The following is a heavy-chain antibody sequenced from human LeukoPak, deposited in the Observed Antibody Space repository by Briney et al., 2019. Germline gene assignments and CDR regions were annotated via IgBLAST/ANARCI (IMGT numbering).Heavy chain of an antibody. Sequence: GGSLRLSCAASGFTVSSNYMSWVRQAPGKGLDWVSMIYSGGSTNYADSVKGRFTISRDSSKNTLYLQMNSLRAEDTAVYYCARGGSSSSDFDYWGQGTLVTVSS. CDR2: IYSGGST. V-gene: IGHV3-53*01. J-gene: IGHJ4*02. CDR3: ARGGSSSSDFDY. CDR1: GFTVSSNY. D-gene: IGHD6-6*01.